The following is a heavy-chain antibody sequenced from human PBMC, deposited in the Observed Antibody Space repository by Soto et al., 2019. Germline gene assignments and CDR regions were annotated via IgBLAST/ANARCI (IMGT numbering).Heavy chain of an antibody. CDR3: ARTNRFDY. CDR2: IKEDGDKK. J-gene: IGHJ4*02. V-gene: IGHV3-7*01. D-gene: IGHD2-8*01. Sequence: PWGSLRLSCAASGFTFSGYWMNWVRQAPGKGLEWVANIKEDGDKKYYVDSVKGRFTISRDNAKNSLYLQMNSLRAEDTAVYYCARTNRFDYWGQGTLVTVSS. CDR1: GFTFSGYW.